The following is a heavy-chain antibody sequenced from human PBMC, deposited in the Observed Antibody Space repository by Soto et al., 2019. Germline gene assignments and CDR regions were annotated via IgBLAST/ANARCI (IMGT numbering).Heavy chain of an antibody. CDR1: GYTFTSYG. CDR2: ISANNGNT. J-gene: IGHJ4*02. CDR3: ARNRGSYSLDY. D-gene: IGHD1-26*01. Sequence: QVQLVQSGAEVKKPGASVKVSCRASGYTFTSYGICWVRQAPGQVLEWMGWISANNGNTNYAQKLHGRVTINTDTPTSTAYMELRSLRSDDTAVYYGARNRGSYSLDYWGQGTLVTVSS. V-gene: IGHV1-18*01.